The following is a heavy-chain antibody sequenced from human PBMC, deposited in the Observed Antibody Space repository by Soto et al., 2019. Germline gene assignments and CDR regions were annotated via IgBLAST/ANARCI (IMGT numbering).Heavy chain of an antibody. Sequence: QVQLQESGPGLVKPSGTLSLTCAVSGASISSINWWRWVRQPPGKRLVRIGEIYHSGSTNHNPSLKSRVTISVGKSKNQFSLKLSSVTAADTAVYYCARGLRGMDVWGQGTTVTVSS. D-gene: IGHD6-19*01. CDR2: IYHSGST. J-gene: IGHJ6*02. CDR3: ARGLRGMDV. V-gene: IGHV4-4*02. CDR1: GASISSINW.